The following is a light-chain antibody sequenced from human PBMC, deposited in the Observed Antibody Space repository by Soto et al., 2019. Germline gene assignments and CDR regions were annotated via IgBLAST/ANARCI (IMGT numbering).Light chain of an antibody. V-gene: IGKV1-5*01. CDR1: QSISTW. CDR2: DAS. Sequence: DIQMTQSPSTLSASVGDRVTITCGASQSISTWLAWYQQKIGKAPKLLIYDASTLESGVPSRFSGSGSGTEFTLTISSLQPDDFATYYCQQYLTYSSLTFGGGTKVDIK. CDR3: QQYLTYSSLT. J-gene: IGKJ4*01.